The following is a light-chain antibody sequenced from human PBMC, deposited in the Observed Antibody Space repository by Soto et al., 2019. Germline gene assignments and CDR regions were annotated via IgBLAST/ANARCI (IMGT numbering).Light chain of an antibody. CDR3: QKYSSVPV. CDR2: AAS. V-gene: IGKV1-27*01. Sequence: DIQMTQSPTSLSASVGDRVTITCRASQDIRNFVAWYQQKTGKAPKLLIYAASTLQSGVPSRFSGSGSGTDFTLTNNNLQPEDVATYSCQKYSSVPVFGPGTKVEIK. J-gene: IGKJ3*01. CDR1: QDIRNF.